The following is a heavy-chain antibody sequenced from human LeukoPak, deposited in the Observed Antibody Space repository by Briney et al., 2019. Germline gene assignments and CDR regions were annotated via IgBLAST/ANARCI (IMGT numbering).Heavy chain of an antibody. CDR3: ARAPESLNCSGGSCYSEYLDYYYYGMDV. CDR2: IYYSGST. CDR1: GGSISSYH. J-gene: IGHJ6*02. V-gene: IGHV4-59*01. Sequence: SETLSLTCTVSGGSISSYHWSWIRQPPGKGLEWIGYIYYSGSTNYNPSLKSRVTISVDTSKNQFSLKLSSVTAADTAVYYCARAPESLNCSGGSCYSEYLDYYYYGMDVWGQGTTVTVSS. D-gene: IGHD2-15*01.